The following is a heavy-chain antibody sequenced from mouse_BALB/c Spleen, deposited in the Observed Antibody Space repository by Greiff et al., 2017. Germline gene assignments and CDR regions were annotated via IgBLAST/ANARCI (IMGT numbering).Heavy chain of an antibody. V-gene: IGHV14-3*02. CDR2: IDPANGNT. D-gene: IGHD2-3*01. Sequence: EVQGVESGAELVKPGASVKLSCTASGFNIKDTYMHWVKQRPEQGLEWIGRIDPANGNTKYDPKFQGKATITADTSSNTAYLQLSSLTSEDTAVYYSARWLIRTEYYYAMDYWGQGTSVTVSS. J-gene: IGHJ4*01. CDR3: ARWLIRTEYYYAMDY. CDR1: GFNIKDTY.